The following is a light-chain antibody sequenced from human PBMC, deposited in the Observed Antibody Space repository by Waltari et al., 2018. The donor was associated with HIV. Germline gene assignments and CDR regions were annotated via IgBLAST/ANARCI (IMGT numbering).Light chain of an antibody. CDR2: EVT. J-gene: IGLJ2*01. CDR3: TSDTANDTLV. Sequence: QSALTPPASVSGSPGPSITISCTGTSSDFGFYNYVSWYQQVPGKVPKVIISEVTSRPAGVSNLCSGSKSGRTAALTISGLQAEDEGDYYCTSDTANDTLVFGGGTKVTVL. V-gene: IGLV2-14*01. CDR1: SSDFGFYNY.